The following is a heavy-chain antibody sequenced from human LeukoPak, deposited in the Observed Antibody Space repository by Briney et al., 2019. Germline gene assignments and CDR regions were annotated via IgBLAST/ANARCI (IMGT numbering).Heavy chain of an antibody. CDR3: ARDQGGWELFDFDY. J-gene: IGHJ4*02. Sequence: GGSLRLSCAASGFTFSSYAMSWVRQAPGRGLEWVSSISGGGAGTYYADSVKGRFTISRDNSKNTLYLQMNSLRAEDTAVYYCARDQGGWELFDFDYWGQGTLVTVSS. CDR1: GFTFSSYA. V-gene: IGHV3-23*01. CDR2: ISGGGAGT. D-gene: IGHD1-26*01.